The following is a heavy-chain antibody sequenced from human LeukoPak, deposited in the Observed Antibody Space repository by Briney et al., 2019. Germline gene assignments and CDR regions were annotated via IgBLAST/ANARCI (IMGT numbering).Heavy chain of an antibody. D-gene: IGHD3-10*01. CDR1: GFTFSSYW. CDR2: INSDGSST. J-gene: IGHJ4*02. CDR3: ARFHASGI. Sequence: GGSLRLSCAASGFTFSSYWMHWVRQAPGKGLAWVSRINSDGSSTTYADSVKGRFNISRDNAKNTLYLQMNSLRAEDTAVYYCARFHASGIWGQGTLVTVSS. V-gene: IGHV3-74*01.